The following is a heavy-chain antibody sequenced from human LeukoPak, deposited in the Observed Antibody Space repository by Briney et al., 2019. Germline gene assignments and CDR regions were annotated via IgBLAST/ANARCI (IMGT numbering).Heavy chain of an antibody. CDR3: ARGRYCSGGSCYSADPLDY. D-gene: IGHD2-15*01. Sequence: PSQTLSLTCAVSGGSISSGGYSGSWIPQPPGEGLEWIGYIYHSGITYDNPSLKSRVTISVDRSKNQFSLKLSSVTAADTAVYYCARGRYCSGGSCYSADPLDYWGQGTLVTVSS. CDR1: GGSISSGGYS. CDR2: IYHSGIT. V-gene: IGHV4-30-2*01. J-gene: IGHJ4*02.